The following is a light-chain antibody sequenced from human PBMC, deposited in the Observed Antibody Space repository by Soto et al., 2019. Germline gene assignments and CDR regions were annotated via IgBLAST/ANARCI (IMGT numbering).Light chain of an antibody. CDR3: QQYNSYSLT. J-gene: IGKJ1*01. CDR1: QIISSW. V-gene: IGKV1-5*01. CDR2: DAS. Sequence: DIQMTQSPSTLSLSVGDRFTITCRASQIISSWLAWYQQKPGKAPKLLIYDASGLESGVPSRFSGSGSGTEFTLTISSLQPDDFATYYCQQYNSYSLTFGQGTKVDIK.